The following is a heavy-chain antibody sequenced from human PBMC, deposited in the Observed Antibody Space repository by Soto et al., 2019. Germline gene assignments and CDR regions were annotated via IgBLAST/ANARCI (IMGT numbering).Heavy chain of an antibody. CDR3: ARQSYDSSDYFDY. D-gene: IGHD3-22*01. Sequence: SETLSLTCTVSGDSISSSSYYWGWIRHPPGKGLEWIGSIYYSGSTYYNPSLKSRVTISVDTSRIHFSLKLISVTAADTAVYYCARQSYDSSDYFDYWGQGTLVTVSS. CDR1: GDSISSSSYY. V-gene: IGHV4-39*01. J-gene: IGHJ4*02. CDR2: IYYSGST.